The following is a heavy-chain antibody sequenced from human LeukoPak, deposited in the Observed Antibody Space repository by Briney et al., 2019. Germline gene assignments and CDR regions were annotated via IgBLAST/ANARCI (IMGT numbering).Heavy chain of an antibody. CDR1: GFAFDTYS. Sequence: GGSLRLSCAASGFAFDTYSMTWVRQAPGKGLEWVSSISSWSSFIYSADSVTGRFTISRDNAKSSLYLQMNSLRAEDTAVYYCARAGSTNSWFDPWGQGTLVIVSS. CDR3: ARAGSTNSWFDP. CDR2: ISSWSSFI. J-gene: IGHJ5*02. V-gene: IGHV3-21*01. D-gene: IGHD2-2*01.